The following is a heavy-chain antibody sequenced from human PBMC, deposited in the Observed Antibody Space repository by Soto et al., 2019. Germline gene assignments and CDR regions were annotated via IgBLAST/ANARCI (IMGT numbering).Heavy chain of an antibody. V-gene: IGHV1-18*01. Sequence: QVQLVQSGAEVKKPGASVKVSCKASGYTFTSYGISWVRQAPGQGLEWMGWISAYNGNTNYAQKIQGRVTMTTDTATSTAYMELGSLRSDDTAAYFCARDGRYSGSYGGYYFDYWGQGTLVTVSS. D-gene: IGHD1-26*01. CDR3: ARDGRYSGSYGGYYFDY. J-gene: IGHJ4*02. CDR1: GYTFTSYG. CDR2: ISAYNGNT.